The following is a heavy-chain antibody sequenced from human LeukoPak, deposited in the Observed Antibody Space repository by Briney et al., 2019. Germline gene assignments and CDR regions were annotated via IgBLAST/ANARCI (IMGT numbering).Heavy chain of an antibody. V-gene: IGHV3-11*01. J-gene: IGHJ3*02. CDR3: ARLHGVVVPAAPDAFDI. Sequence: PGGSLRLSCAASGFAFSDYYMSWIRQAPGKGLEWVSYISSSGSTIYYADSVKGRFTISRDNAKNSLYLQMNSLKASDTAMYYCARLHGVVVPAAPDAFDIWGQGTMVTVSS. CDR2: ISSSGSTI. D-gene: IGHD2-2*01. CDR1: GFAFSDYY.